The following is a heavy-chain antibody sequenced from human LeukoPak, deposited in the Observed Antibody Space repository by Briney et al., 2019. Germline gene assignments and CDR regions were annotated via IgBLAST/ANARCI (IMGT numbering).Heavy chain of an antibody. CDR3: ARDLFVSSLLLDY. Sequence: GGSLRLSCAASGFTFSSYWMHWVRQAPGKGLVWVSRISSDGSSTSYADSVKGRFTISRDNAKNTLYLQMNSLRAEDTAVYYCARDLFVSSLLLDYWGQGTLVTVSS. CDR1: GFTFSSYW. J-gene: IGHJ4*02. CDR2: ISSDGSST. V-gene: IGHV3-74*01. D-gene: IGHD3-10*02.